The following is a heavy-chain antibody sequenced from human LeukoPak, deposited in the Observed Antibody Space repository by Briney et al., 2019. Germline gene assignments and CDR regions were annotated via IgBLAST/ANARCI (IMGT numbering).Heavy chain of an antibody. D-gene: IGHD7-27*01. CDR2: IYYSGST. J-gene: IGHJ2*01. CDR1: GGSVSSGSYY. V-gene: IGHV4-61*01. CDR3: ARPIFLTGDWYFDL. Sequence: PSETLSLTCIVSGGSVSSGSYYWSWIRQPPGKGLEWIGYIYYSGSTNYNPSLKSRVTISVDTSKNQFSLKLSSVTAADTAVYYCARPIFLTGDWYFDLWGRGTLVTVSS.